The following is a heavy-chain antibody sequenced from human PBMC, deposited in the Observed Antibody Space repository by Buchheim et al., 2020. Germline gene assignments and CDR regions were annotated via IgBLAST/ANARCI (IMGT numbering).Heavy chain of an antibody. V-gene: IGHV4-31*03. CDR2: IYYSGST. J-gene: IGHJ6*03. D-gene: IGHD6-19*01. Sequence: QVQLQESGPGLVKPSQTLSLTCTVSGGSISSGGYYWSWIRQHPGKGLEWIGYIYYSGSTYYNPSLKSRVTISVDTSKNQFSLKLSSVTAADTAVYYCARDRRGIAVAETMRYYYYMDVWGKGTT. CDR1: GGSISSGGYY. CDR3: ARDRRGIAVAETMRYYYYMDV.